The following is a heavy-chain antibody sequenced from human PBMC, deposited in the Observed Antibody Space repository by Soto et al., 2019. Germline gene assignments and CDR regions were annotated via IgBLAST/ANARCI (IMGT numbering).Heavy chain of an antibody. J-gene: IGHJ3*01. V-gene: IGHV4-31*03. CDR3: ARRGSQFGSGKKALIT. D-gene: IGHD1-26*01. Sequence: QVQLQESGPGLVKPSQTLSLTCTVSGGSISSGGYYWSWIRQHPGKGLEWIGYIYYSGSTYYNPSPKRRVTLSVATSKNRSSLKRGSVTAADTPGYYWARRGSQFGSGKKALITWAQGPMVPVSP. CDR2: IYYSGST. CDR1: GGSISSGGYY.